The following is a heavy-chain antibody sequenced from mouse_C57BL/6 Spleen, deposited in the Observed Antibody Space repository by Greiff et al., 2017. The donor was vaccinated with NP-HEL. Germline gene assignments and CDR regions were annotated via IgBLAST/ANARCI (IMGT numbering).Heavy chain of an antibody. Sequence: QVQLQQPGAELVRPGSSVKLSCKASGYTFTSYWMHWVKQRPIQGLEWIGNIDPSDSETHYNQKFKDKATLTVDKSSSTAYMQLSSLTSEDSAVYYRAREGISYYFDYWGQGTTLTVSS. CDR2: IDPSDSET. V-gene: IGHV1-52*01. CDR3: AREGISYYFDY. CDR1: GYTFTSYW. D-gene: IGHD6-1*01. J-gene: IGHJ2*01.